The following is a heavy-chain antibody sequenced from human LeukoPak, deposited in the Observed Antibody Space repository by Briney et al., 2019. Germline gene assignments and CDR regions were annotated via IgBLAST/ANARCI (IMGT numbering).Heavy chain of an antibody. CDR1: GGSISSYY. J-gene: IGHJ5*02. Sequence: PSETLSLTCTVSGGSISSYYWSWIRQPPGKGLEWIGYIYYSGSTNYNPSLKSRATISVDTSKNQFSLKLSSVTAADTAVYYCARAVDSSSWYRWFDPWGQGTLVTVSS. CDR3: ARAVDSSSWYRWFDP. V-gene: IGHV4-59*01. D-gene: IGHD6-13*01. CDR2: IYYSGST.